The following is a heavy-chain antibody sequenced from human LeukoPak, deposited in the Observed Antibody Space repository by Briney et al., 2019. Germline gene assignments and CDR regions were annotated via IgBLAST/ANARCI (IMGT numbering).Heavy chain of an antibody. Sequence: ASETLSLTCTVSGYSISSGYYWGWIRQPPGKGLEWIGSIYHSGSTYYNPSLKSRVTISVDTSKNQFSLKLSSVTAADTAVYYCARDLGIAARPDYWGQGTLVTVSS. CDR2: IYHSGST. V-gene: IGHV4-38-2*02. D-gene: IGHD6-6*01. J-gene: IGHJ4*02. CDR1: GYSISSGYY. CDR3: ARDLGIAARPDY.